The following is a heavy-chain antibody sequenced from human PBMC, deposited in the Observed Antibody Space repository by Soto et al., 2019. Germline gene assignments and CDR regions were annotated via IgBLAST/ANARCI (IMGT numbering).Heavy chain of an antibody. J-gene: IGHJ4*02. V-gene: IGHV3-7*05. Sequence: EVQLVESGGGLVQPGGSPRLSCADSGFTFDGYWMNWVRQAPGKGLEWVANIKYDGSEKNYVDSVKGRFTISRDNAKRSLYLQMDSLRAEDTAVYYCARRNNFDYWGQGTLVTVSS. CDR3: ARRNNFDY. CDR2: IKYDGSEK. CDR1: GFTFDGYW.